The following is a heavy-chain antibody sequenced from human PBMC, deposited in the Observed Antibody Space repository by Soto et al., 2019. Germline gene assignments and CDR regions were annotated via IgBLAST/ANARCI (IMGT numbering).Heavy chain of an antibody. Sequence: EVQLLESGGGLVQPGGSLRLSCAASGFTFSSYAMSWVRQAPGMGLEWVSVISGSGYATYYADSVKGRFTVFRDNSNNTVYLQMNSLRAEDTAVYYCAKEETVLVNYYYYYGMDVWGQGTTVTVSS. V-gene: IGHV3-23*01. CDR3: AKEETVLVNYYYYYGMDV. D-gene: IGHD4-17*01. J-gene: IGHJ6*02. CDR2: ISGSGYAT. CDR1: GFTFSSYA.